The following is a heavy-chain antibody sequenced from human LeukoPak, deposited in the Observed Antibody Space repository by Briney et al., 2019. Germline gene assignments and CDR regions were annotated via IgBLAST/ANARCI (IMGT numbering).Heavy chain of an antibody. CDR1: GGSISSYY. Sequence: PSETLSLTCTVSGGSISSYYWSWIRQPPGKGLEWIGYIYYSGSTNYNPSLKSRVTISVDTSKNQFSLKLSSVTAADTAVYYCASGGGPKKRPFDYWGQGTLVTVSS. J-gene: IGHJ4*02. CDR3: ASGGGPKKRPFDY. D-gene: IGHD4-23*01. CDR2: IYYSGST. V-gene: IGHV4-59*08.